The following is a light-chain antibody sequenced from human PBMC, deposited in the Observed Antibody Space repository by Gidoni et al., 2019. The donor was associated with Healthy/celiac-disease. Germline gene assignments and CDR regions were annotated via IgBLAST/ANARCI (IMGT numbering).Light chain of an antibody. CDR2: DAS. CDR1: QSVDTY. J-gene: IGKJ4*01. V-gene: IGKV3-11*01. Sequence: IELTQSPATLSLSPGERATLSCRASQSVDTYLAWYQQKPGQAPRLLIYDASNRATGIPAMFSGSGSWTDFTLTISSLVPEDFAVDYCQQRSNWLTFGGXTKVEIK. CDR3: QQRSNWLT.